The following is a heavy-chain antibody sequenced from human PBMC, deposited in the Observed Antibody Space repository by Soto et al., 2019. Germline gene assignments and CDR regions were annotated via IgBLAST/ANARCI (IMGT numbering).Heavy chain of an antibody. CDR2: ISSSSSYI. V-gene: IGHV3-21*01. CDR1: GFTFSSYS. J-gene: IGHJ4*02. CDR3: ARDTSDFWSGLNYYFDY. Sequence: GGSLRLSCAASGFTFSSYSMNWVRQAPGKGLEWVSSISSSSSYIYYADSVKGRFTISRDNAKNSLYLQMNSLRAEDTAVYYCARDTSDFWSGLNYYFDYWGQGTLVTVSS. D-gene: IGHD3-3*01.